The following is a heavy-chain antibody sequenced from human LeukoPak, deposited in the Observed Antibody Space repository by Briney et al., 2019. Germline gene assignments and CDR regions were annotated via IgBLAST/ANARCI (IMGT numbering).Heavy chain of an antibody. CDR1: GFTFSSYA. CDR2: ISGSGGST. CDR3: AKSRTTIFGVVRAFDY. Sequence: GGSLRLSCAASGFTFSSYAMSWVRQAPGKGLEWVSAISGSGGSTYYADSVKGRFTISRDNSKNTLYLQMNSLRAEDTAVYYCAKSRTTIFGVVRAFDYWGQGTLVTVSS. J-gene: IGHJ4*02. D-gene: IGHD3-3*01. V-gene: IGHV3-23*01.